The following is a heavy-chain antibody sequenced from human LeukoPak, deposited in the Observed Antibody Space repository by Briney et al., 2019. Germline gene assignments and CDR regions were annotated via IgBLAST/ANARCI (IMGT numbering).Heavy chain of an antibody. Sequence: GASVKVSCKASGYTFTNYAMSWVRQAPGQGLEWMGWINPNSGGTNYAQKFQGRVTMTRDTSISTAYMELSRLRSDDTAVYYCVGNMVRGVDFDYWGQGTLVTVSS. CDR3: VGNMVRGVDFDY. J-gene: IGHJ4*02. CDR2: INPNSGGT. CDR1: GYTFTNYA. V-gene: IGHV1-2*02. D-gene: IGHD3-10*01.